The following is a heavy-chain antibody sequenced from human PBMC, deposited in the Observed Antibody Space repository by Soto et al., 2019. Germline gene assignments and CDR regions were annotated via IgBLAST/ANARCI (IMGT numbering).Heavy chain of an antibody. CDR3: AKERSRGWSFEY. Sequence: VQLLESGGGLVQPGGSLRLSCAASGFTFSTYAMNWVRQAPGKGLEWVSGISGSGDSTYYADSVKGRFTVSRDNSKNTLYLHMNSLRAEETAVFYCAKERSRGWSFEYWGQGTLVTVSS. CDR1: GFTFSTYA. D-gene: IGHD6-19*01. V-gene: IGHV3-23*01. CDR2: ISGSGDST. J-gene: IGHJ4*02.